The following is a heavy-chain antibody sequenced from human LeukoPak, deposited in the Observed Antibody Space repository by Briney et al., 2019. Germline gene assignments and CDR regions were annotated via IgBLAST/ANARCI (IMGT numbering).Heavy chain of an antibody. Sequence: GGSLRLSCAASGFTFSSYEMNWVRQAPGKGLEWVSYISSSGSTIYYADSVKGRFTISRDNAKNSLYLQMNSLRAEDTAVYYCARARDGSMDYWGQGTLVTVSS. CDR2: ISSSGSTI. CDR1: GFTFSSYE. CDR3: ARARDGSMDY. D-gene: IGHD5-24*01. V-gene: IGHV3-48*03. J-gene: IGHJ4*02.